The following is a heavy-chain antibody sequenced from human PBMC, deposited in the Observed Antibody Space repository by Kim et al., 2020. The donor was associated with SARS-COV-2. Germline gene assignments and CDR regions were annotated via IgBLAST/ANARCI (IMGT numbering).Heavy chain of an antibody. V-gene: IGHV3-73*01. J-gene: IGHJ3*02. CDR2: IRSKANSYAT. D-gene: IGHD1-1*01. CDR1: GFTFSGSS. CDR3: TSVSATNSAFGDAFG. Sequence: GGSLRLSCAASGFTFSGSSIHWVRQAPGKGLAWVGRIRSKANSYATTYAASVRGRFSISRDDSKNTAYLQMNNLKTEDTAVYYCTSVSATNSAFGDAFG.